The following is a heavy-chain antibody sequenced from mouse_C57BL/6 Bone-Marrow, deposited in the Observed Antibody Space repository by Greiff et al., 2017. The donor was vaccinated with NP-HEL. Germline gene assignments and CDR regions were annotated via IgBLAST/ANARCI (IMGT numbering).Heavy chain of an antibody. CDR1: GYTFTSYG. D-gene: IGHD1-1*01. CDR3: ARGYYGSSFAY. V-gene: IGHV1-81*01. J-gene: IGHJ3*01. CDR2: IYPRSGNT. Sequence: QVHVKQSGAELARPGASVKLSCKASGYTFTSYGISWVKQRTGQGLEWIGEIYPRSGNTYYNEKFKGKATLTADKSSSTAYMELRSLTSEDSAVYFCARGYYGSSFAYWGQGTLVTVSA.